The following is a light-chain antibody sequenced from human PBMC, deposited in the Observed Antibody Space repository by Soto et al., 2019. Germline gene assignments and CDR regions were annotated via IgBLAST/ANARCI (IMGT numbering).Light chain of an antibody. J-gene: IGLJ1*01. CDR2: DVS. Sequence: QSVLTQPASVSGSPGQSITISCTGTSSDVGGYNYVSWYQQHPGKAPKLMIYDVSDRPSGVSNRFSGSKSGNTASLTISGLQAEDEADYYCCSYTSRSTPWVFGTGTKVTVL. CDR3: CSYTSRSTPWV. V-gene: IGLV2-14*03. CDR1: SSDVGGYNY.